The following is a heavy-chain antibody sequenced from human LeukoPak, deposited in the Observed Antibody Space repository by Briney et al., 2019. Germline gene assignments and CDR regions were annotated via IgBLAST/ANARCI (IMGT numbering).Heavy chain of an antibody. CDR1: GFTFRDYSDSW. J-gene: IGHJ4*02. Sequence: GGSLRLSCAASGFTFRDYSDSWMSWVRQAPGKGLEWVANIKQDGSGKYYVDSVKGRFTISRDNAKNSLFLQMNSLRAEDTAVYYCARVGRYSYAHNSWGQGTLVTVSS. D-gene: IGHD5-18*01. CDR3: ARVGRYSYAHNS. CDR2: IKQDGSGK. V-gene: IGHV3-7*01.